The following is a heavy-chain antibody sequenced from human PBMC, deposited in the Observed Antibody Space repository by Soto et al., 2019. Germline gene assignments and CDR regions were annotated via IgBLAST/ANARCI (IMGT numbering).Heavy chain of an antibody. D-gene: IGHD3-16*01. CDR3: AKAKNAYIWDNRPPVDY. J-gene: IGHJ4*02. V-gene: IGHV3-23*01. CDR1: GFTLRSYA. Sequence: DVQLLESGGGVVQTGGSLRLSCEASGFTLRSYAMTWLRQAPGKGLEWVSLIIANDVGTYYAESVKTRFTISTDQPRNPVYLQVYSLRGDDTAIYYSAKAKNAYIWDNRPPVDYWGQGTFVTVSA. CDR2: IIANDVGT.